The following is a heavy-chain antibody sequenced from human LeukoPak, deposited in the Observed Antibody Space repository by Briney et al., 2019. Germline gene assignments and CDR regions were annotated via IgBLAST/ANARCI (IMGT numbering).Heavy chain of an antibody. V-gene: IGHV3-7*01. D-gene: IGHD3-9*01. J-gene: IGHJ4*02. Sequence: GGSLRLSCAASGFTFSTFWMSWVRRAPGKGLEWVANINQDGSEKYYVDSVKGRFTISRDNAKNSLCLQMNSLRAEDTAVYYCARDVEPHYDILTGPGYWGQGTLVTVSS. CDR3: ARDVEPHYDILTGPGY. CDR2: INQDGSEK. CDR1: GFTFSTFW.